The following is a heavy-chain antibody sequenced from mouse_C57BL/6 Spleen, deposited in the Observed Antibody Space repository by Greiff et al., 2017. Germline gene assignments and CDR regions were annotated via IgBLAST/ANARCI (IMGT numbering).Heavy chain of an antibody. J-gene: IGHJ2*01. CDR2: IDPETGGT. D-gene: IGHD1-1*01. Sequence: QVQLKESGAELVRPGASVTLSCKASGYTFTDYEMHWVKQTPVHGLEWIGAIDPETGGTAYNQKFKGKAILTADKSSSTAYMELRSLTSEDSAVYYCSHYYGSSLDYWGQGTTLTVSS. CDR3: SHYYGSSLDY. CDR1: GYTFTDYE. V-gene: IGHV1-15*01.